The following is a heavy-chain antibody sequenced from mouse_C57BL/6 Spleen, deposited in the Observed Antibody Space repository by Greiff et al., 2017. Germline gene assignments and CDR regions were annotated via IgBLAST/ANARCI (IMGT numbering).Heavy chain of an antibody. J-gene: IGHJ4*01. CDR1: GYTFTSYW. Sequence: QVQLQQPGAELVKPGASVKVSCKASGYTFTSYWMHWVKQRPGQGLEWIGRINPSDSDTNYNQKFKGKAKLTVDKSSSTAYMQLSSLTSEDSAVYYCAICYDYDEDYAMDYWGQGTSVTVSS. CDR3: AICYDYDEDYAMDY. V-gene: IGHV1-74*01. D-gene: IGHD2-4*01. CDR2: INPSDSDT.